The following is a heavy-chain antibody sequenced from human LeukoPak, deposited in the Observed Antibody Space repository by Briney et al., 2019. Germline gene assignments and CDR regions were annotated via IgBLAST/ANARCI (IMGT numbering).Heavy chain of an antibody. D-gene: IGHD3-9*01. CDR1: GFTFSSYA. CDR3: AKFYFDWLSPPDY. CDR2: FSGSGGST. V-gene: IGHV3-23*01. J-gene: IGHJ4*02. Sequence: PGGSLRLSCAASGFTFSSYAMSGVRRAPGKGLDGVSAFSGSGGSTYYADSVKGRFTISRDNSKNTLYLQMNSLRAEDTAVYYCAKFYFDWLSPPDYWGQGTLVIVSS.